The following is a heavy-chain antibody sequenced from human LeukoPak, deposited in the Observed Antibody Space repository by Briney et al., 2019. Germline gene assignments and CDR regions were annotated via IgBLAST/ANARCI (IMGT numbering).Heavy chain of an antibody. V-gene: IGHV1-18*01. Sequence: ASVKVSCKASGYTFSSYGITWVRQAPGQGLEWMGWISAYNGNTNYTQKLQGRVTMTTDTSTSTAYMELRSLRSDDTAVYYCASSDGKYFQHWGQGALVTVSS. CDR3: ASSDGKYFQH. CDR2: ISAYNGNT. CDR1: GYTFSSYG. D-gene: IGHD1-1*01. J-gene: IGHJ1*01.